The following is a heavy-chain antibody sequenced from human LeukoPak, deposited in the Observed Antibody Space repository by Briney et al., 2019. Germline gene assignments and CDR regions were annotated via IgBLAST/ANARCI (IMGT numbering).Heavy chain of an antibody. CDR2: IYYSGST. D-gene: IGHD3-22*01. J-gene: IGHJ4*02. Sequence: PSETLSLTCTVSGGSISSGDYYWSWICQPPGKGLEWIGYIYYSGSTYYNPSLKSRVTISVDTSKNQFSLKLSSVTAADTAVYYCARGSYYYDSSGYPPGFDHWGQGTLVTVSS. CDR1: GGSISSGDYY. CDR3: ARGSYYYDSSGYPPGFDH. V-gene: IGHV4-30-4*01.